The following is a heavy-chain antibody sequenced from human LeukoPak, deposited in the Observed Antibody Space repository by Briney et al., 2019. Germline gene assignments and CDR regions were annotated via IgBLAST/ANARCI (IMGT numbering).Heavy chain of an antibody. CDR1: GYKFNAYW. J-gene: IGHJ3*01. CDR3: ARPNITSYYDSRGYDAFDV. D-gene: IGHD3-22*01. V-gene: IGHV5-51*01. Sequence: GESLKISCKGSGYKFNAYWIAWVRQMPGKGLEWMGIIYPDDSDTRYSPSFQGQVTISADKSVRTAYLQWSSLKASDTAMYYCARPNITSYYDSRGYDAFDVWGQGTMVTVSS. CDR2: IYPDDSDT.